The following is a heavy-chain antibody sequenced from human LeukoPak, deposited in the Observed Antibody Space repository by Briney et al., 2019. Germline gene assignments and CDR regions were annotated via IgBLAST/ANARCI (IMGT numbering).Heavy chain of an antibody. D-gene: IGHD1-26*01. CDR1: GLTLSDSA. J-gene: IGHJ5*02. Sequence: GGSLRLSCAASGLTLSDSAIHWVRQASGKGLEWVGLIDRPAKSYATAYGASVGGRFTISRDDSKNTAYLQMDSLKTEDTALYYCTRDRGTYNWLGPWGQGTLVTVSS. CDR3: TRDRGTYNWLGP. V-gene: IGHV3-73*01. CDR2: IDRPAKSYAT.